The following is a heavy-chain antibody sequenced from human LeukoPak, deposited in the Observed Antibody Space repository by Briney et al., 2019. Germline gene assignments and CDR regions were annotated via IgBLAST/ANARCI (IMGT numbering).Heavy chain of an antibody. CDR1: GFTFSSYA. J-gene: IGHJ4*02. CDR3: AKSTMIVVDRFDY. D-gene: IGHD3-22*01. CDR2: ISGSGGST. Sequence: GGSLRLSCAASGFTFSSYAMSWVRQAPGKGLEWVSAISGSGGSTYYAESVKGRFTISRDNSKNTLYLQMNSLRAEDTAVYYCAKSTMIVVDRFDYWGQGTLVTVSS. V-gene: IGHV3-23*01.